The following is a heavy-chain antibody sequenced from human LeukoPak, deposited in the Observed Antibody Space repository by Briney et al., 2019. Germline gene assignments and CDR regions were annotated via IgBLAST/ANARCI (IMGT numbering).Heavy chain of an antibody. Sequence: GGSLRLSCAASGFTFSSYAMSWVRQAPGKGLEWVSAFTGSGGDTYYADSVKGRFTISRDNSKNTLYLQMNSLRAEDTAVYYCARGRGLPGPLDYWGQGTLVTVSS. CDR3: ARGRGLPGPLDY. D-gene: IGHD3-10*01. J-gene: IGHJ4*02. CDR2: FTGSGGDT. CDR1: GFTFSSYA. V-gene: IGHV3-23*01.